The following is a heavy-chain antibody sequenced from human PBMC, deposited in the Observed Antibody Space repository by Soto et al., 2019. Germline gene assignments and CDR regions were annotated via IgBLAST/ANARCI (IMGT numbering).Heavy chain of an antibody. Sequence: TLSLTCTVSGGSIRSCDSYWSWIRQPPGKGLEWIGYIYYSGSTYYNPSLKSRVTISLDTSKNQFSLNLSSVTAADTAVYYCARTHYSDRSGTDYWGQGTLVTVSS. D-gene: IGHD3-22*01. CDR2: IYYSGST. CDR1: GGSIRSCDSY. V-gene: IGHV4-30-4*01. CDR3: ARTHYSDRSGTDY. J-gene: IGHJ4*02.